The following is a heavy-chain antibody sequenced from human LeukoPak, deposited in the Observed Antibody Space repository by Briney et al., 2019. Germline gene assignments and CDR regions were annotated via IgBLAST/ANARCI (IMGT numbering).Heavy chain of an antibody. CDR1: GGSISSYY. V-gene: IGHV4-59*01. CDR3: ARYGSGSKKPYFFDY. J-gene: IGHJ4*02. CDR2: IYYSGST. Sequence: SETLSLTCTVSGGSISSYYWSWIRQPPGKGLEWIGYIYYSGSTNYNPSLKSRVTISVDTSKNQFSLKLSSVTAADTAVYYCARYGSGSKKPYFFDYWGQGTLVTVSS. D-gene: IGHD3-10*01.